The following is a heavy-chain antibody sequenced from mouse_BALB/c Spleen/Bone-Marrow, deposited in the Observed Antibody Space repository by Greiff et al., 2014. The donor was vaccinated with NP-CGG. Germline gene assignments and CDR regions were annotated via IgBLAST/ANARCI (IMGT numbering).Heavy chain of an antibody. J-gene: IGHJ2*01. D-gene: IGHD2-14*01. V-gene: IGHV5-6-3*01. CDR3: ARPYRYYFDY. CDR1: GFTFSSYG. Sequence: DVKLVESGGGLVQPGGSLKLSCAASGFTFSSYGMSWVRQTPDKRLELVATINSNGGSTYYPDSAKGRFTISRDNAKNTLYLQMSSLKSEDTAMYYCARPYRYYFDYWGQGTTLTVSS. CDR2: INSNGGST.